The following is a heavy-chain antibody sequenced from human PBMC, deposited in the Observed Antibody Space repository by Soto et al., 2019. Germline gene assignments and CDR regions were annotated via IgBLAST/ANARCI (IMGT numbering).Heavy chain of an antibody. V-gene: IGHV3-30*18. D-gene: IGHD3-22*01. CDR1: GFTFSSYG. Sequence: PGGSLRLSCAASGFTFSSYGMHWVRQAPGKGLEWVAVISYDGSNKYYADSVKGRFTISRDNSKNTLYLQMNSLRAEDTAVYYCAKDPLSHYHYSSGYGFAELYFDYWGQGTLVTVSS. CDR2: ISYDGSNK. J-gene: IGHJ4*02. CDR3: AKDPLSHYHYSSGYGFAELYFDY.